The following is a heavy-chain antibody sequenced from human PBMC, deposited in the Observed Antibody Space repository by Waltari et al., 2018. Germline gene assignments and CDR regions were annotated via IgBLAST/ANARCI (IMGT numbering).Heavy chain of an antibody. D-gene: IGHD3-9*01. CDR1: GFTFSSYS. V-gene: IGHV3-21*01. J-gene: IGHJ4*02. Sequence: EVQLVESGGGLVKPGGSLRLSCAASGFTFSSYSMNWVRQAPGKGLEGVSSISSSSSYIYYAESVKGRFTSSRDKAKNSLYLQMNSLRAEDTAVYYWARENNGRRYFDWLHSAYYFDYWGQGTLVTVSS. CDR3: ARENNGRRYFDWLHSAYYFDY. CDR2: ISSSSSYI.